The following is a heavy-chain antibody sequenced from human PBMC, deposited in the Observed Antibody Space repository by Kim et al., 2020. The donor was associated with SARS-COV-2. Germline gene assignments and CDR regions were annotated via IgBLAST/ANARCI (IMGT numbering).Heavy chain of an antibody. J-gene: IGHJ4*02. Sequence: GGRTTSEDSVRGRFTISGDNAKNTVFLEMSSLRAEDTAVYYCMRDYDFWGQGTLVTVSS. CDR2: GGRT. V-gene: IGHV3-74*01. CDR3: MRDYDF.